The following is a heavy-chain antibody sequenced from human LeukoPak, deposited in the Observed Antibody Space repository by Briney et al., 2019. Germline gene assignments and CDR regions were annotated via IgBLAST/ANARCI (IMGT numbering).Heavy chain of an antibody. CDR3: ARQKRFGHIVGATIIQFDP. J-gene: IGHJ5*02. CDR1: GGSISSSSYC. V-gene: IGHV4-39*01. Sequence: SETLSLTCTVSGGSISSSSYCWGWIRQPPGKGLEWIGSIYYSGSTYYNPSLKSRVTISVDTSKNQFSLKLSSVTAADTAVYYCARQKRFGHIVGATIIQFDPWGQGTLVTVSS. D-gene: IGHD1-26*01. CDR2: IYYSGST.